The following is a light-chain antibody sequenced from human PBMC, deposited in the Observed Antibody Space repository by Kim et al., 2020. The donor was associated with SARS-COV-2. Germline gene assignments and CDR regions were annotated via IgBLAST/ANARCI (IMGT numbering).Light chain of an antibody. V-gene: IGLV8-61*01. Sequence: GTVTLTCGLSSGSVSTNSYPSWYQQTPGQPPRTLIYNTRTRSSGVPDRFSGSILGNKAALTITGAQADDECDYFCVLYMGSGNHWVFGGGTQLTVL. CDR2: NTR. CDR1: SGSVSTNSY. CDR3: VLYMGSGNHWV. J-gene: IGLJ3*02.